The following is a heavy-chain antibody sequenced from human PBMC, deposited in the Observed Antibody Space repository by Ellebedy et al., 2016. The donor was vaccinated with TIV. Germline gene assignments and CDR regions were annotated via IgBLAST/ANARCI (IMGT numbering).Heavy chain of an antibody. CDR2: INHDGAIK. CDR3: ARNRNGFDANGYWNY. Sequence: GGSLRLSCAASGFSFRDYYMSWIRQAPGKGLECVAYINHDGAIKYYADAVRGRFTVSRDNAENSLHLQMNSLRAEDTTVYYCARNRNGFDANGYWNYWGPGAQVTVSS. V-gene: IGHV3-11*01. J-gene: IGHJ4*02. CDR1: GFSFRDYY. D-gene: IGHD3-22*01.